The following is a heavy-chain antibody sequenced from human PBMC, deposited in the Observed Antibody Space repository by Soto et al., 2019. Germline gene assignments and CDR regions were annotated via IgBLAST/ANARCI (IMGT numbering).Heavy chain of an antibody. D-gene: IGHD3-9*01. V-gene: IGHV3-23*01. CDR3: ATSFRYFDN. CDR2: ISGTASRT. CDR1: GFTPTTTP. Sequence: EVQLLESGGGLVLPGGSLRLSCAGSGFTPTTTPLSWFRQPPGKGLEWVTTISGTASRTYYVDSVKGRFFISRDNAKNTVTLQMNTLTLDDTAVYYCATSFRYFDNWGQGTRVTVSS. J-gene: IGHJ4*02.